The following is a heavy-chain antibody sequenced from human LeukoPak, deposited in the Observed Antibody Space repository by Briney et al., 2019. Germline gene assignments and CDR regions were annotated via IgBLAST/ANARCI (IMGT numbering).Heavy chain of an antibody. Sequence: GGSLRPSCAASGFTFSSYWMHWVRQAPGKGLVWVSRNNSDGSSTSYADSVKDRFTISRDNAKNTLYLKMNSLRAEDTAVYYCARDTVILAYCGGDCYPLFDYWGQGTLVTVSS. J-gene: IGHJ4*02. D-gene: IGHD2-21*02. CDR1: GFTFSSYW. V-gene: IGHV3-74*01. CDR3: ARDTVILAYCGGDCYPLFDY. CDR2: NNSDGSST.